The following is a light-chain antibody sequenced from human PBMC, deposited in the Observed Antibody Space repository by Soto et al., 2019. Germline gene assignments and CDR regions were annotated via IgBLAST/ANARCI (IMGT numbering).Light chain of an antibody. CDR3: QQRSSWIT. CDR2: GAS. Sequence: EIVLTQSPGTLSLSPGERATLSCRASQSVSSNLAWYQKKPGQAPRLLIYGASTRATGIPARFSGSGSATDFTLTISSLEPEDFAVYYCQQRSSWITFGQGTRLEI. V-gene: IGKV3-11*01. CDR1: QSVSSN. J-gene: IGKJ5*01.